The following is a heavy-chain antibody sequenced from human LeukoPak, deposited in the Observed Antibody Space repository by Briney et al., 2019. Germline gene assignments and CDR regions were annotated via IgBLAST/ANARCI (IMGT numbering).Heavy chain of an antibody. CDR3: ARDLGTYSYDSSGYREV. J-gene: IGHJ4*02. D-gene: IGHD3-22*01. V-gene: IGHV4-4*07. CDR1: GGSISSYY. Sequence: SETLSLTCTVSGGSISSYYWSWIRQPAGKGLEWIGRIYTSGSTNYNPSLKSRVTMSVDTSKNQFSLKLSSVTAADTAVYYCARDLGTYSYDSSGYREVWGQGTLVTVSS. CDR2: IYTSGST.